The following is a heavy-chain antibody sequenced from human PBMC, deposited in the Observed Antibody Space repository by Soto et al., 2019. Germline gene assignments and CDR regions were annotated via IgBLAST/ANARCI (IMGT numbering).Heavy chain of an antibody. D-gene: IGHD6-13*01. CDR1: GYTFTSYD. V-gene: IGHV1-8*01. CDR2: MNPNSGNT. Sequence: ASVKVSCKASGYTFTSYDINWVRQATGQGLGGMGWMNPNSGNTGYAQKFQGRVTMTRNTSISTAYMELSSLTSEDTAVYYCARVGDCAAARQRRALDIWHRGPRVTFS. CDR3: ARVGDCAAARQRRALDI. J-gene: IGHJ3*02.